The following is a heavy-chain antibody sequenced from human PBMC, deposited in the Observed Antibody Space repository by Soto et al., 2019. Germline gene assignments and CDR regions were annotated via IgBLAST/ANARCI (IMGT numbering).Heavy chain of an antibody. J-gene: IGHJ4*02. D-gene: IGHD2-21*02. Sequence: SVKVTCKASGGTFSSYASSWVRQAPGQGLEWMGGIIPIFGTANYAQKFQGRVTITADKSTSTAYMELSSLRSEDTAVYYCARQVYTVVTPIDYWGQGTLVTVSS. CDR1: GGTFSSYA. CDR3: ARQVYTVVTPIDY. CDR2: IIPIFGTA. V-gene: IGHV1-69*06.